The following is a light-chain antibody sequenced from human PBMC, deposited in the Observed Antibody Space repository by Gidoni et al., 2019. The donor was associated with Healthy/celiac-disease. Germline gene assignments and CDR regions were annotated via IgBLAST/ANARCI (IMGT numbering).Light chain of an antibody. CDR2: GEA. CDR3: QQYGSSPALT. Sequence: EPVLPLSPRPLSLSPGERPTLSCSASQSVSSSYLAWYQQKPGQAPRLLIYGEASRATGIPHRFSSSGSGTDFTLTISRLVPEDVAVYYCQQYGSSPALTFGGGTKVEIK. V-gene: IGKV3-20*01. CDR1: QSVSSSY. J-gene: IGKJ4*01.